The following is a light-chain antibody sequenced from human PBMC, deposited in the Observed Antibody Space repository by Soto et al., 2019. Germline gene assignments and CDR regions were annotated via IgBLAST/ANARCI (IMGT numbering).Light chain of an antibody. CDR1: QSISGW. Sequence: DIQMTQSPPTLSASVGDRVTITCRASQSISGWLAWYQQKPGKAPNLLIYQASTLESGVPSRFNGSGSGTEFTLTLSSLQPDDFATYHCHHHNTYSLTFGQGTQVEIK. CDR3: HHHNTYSLT. J-gene: IGKJ1*01. CDR2: QAS. V-gene: IGKV1-5*03.